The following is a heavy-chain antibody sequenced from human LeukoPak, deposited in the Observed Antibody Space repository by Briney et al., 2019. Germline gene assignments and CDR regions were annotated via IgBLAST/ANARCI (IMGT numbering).Heavy chain of an antibody. CDR1: GFTFSSYG. V-gene: IGHV3-30*02. CDR2: IRYDGSNK. Sequence: GGSLGLSCAASGFTFSSYGMHWVRQAPGKGLEWVAFIRYDGSNKYYADSVKGRFTISRDNSKNTLYLQMNSLRAEDTAVYYCAKVGIAAAGSPHFDYWGQGTLVTVSS. CDR3: AKVGIAAAGSPHFDY. D-gene: IGHD6-13*01. J-gene: IGHJ4*02.